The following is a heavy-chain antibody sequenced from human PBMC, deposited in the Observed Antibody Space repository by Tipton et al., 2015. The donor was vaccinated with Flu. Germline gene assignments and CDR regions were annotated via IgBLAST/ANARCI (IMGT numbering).Heavy chain of an antibody. D-gene: IGHD6-13*01. V-gene: IGHV3-13*01. J-gene: IGHJ6*02. CDR3: ARGPLPDSNWYYGMDV. CDR2: IDSAGDT. Sequence: SLRLSCAASGFTFSSYDMHWVRQATGEGLQWVSGIDSAGDTYYLDSVKGRFTISRDNAKNSLYLQMNSLRVGDTAVYFCARGPLPDSNWYYGMDVWGQGTTVSVSS. CDR1: GFTFSSYD.